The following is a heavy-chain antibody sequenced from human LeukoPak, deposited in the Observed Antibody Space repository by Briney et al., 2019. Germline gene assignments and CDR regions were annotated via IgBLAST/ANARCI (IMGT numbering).Heavy chain of an antibody. CDR2: IWYDGSNK. CDR3: AKDERGYYDSRGYFGAIDY. Sequence: SGGSLSLSSSASGFTFNRYAMNWVGQAQGMGLEGGAFIWYDGSNKYYADSVKGRFTISRDNSKNTLYLQMNSLRAEDTAVYYCAKDERGYYDSRGYFGAIDYWGQGSLVTVSS. V-gene: IGHV3-30*02. CDR1: GFTFNRYA. D-gene: IGHD3-22*01. J-gene: IGHJ4*02.